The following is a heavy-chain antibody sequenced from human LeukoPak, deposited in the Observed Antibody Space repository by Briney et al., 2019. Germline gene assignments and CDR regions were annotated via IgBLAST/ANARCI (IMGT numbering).Heavy chain of an antibody. CDR2: INPSGGST. CDR3: ARDRIAVAGMNFGYYFDY. D-gene: IGHD6-13*01. Sequence: ASVKVSCKASGYTFTRYYMHWLRQAPGQGLEWMGIINPSGGSTSYAQKFQGRVTMTRDTSTSTVYMELSSLRSEDTAVYYCARDRIAVAGMNFGYYFDYWVQGTLVTVSS. V-gene: IGHV1-46*01. J-gene: IGHJ4*02. CDR1: GYTFTRYY.